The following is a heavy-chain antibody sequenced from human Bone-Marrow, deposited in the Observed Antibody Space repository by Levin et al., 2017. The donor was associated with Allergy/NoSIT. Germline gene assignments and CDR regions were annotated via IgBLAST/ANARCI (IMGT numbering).Heavy chain of an antibody. D-gene: IGHD3-16*01. CDR2: ISSSGSGT. CDR3: AKMGDGGWFDT. V-gene: IGHV3-11*01. CDR1: GFTFGDPY. J-gene: IGHJ5*02. Sequence: GGSLRLSCAASGFTFGDPYMSWIRQAPGKGLEFLAYISSSGSGTFYADSAKGRFTISRDNANNLLYLQIHSLRGEDTALYYCAKMGDGGWFDTWGQGTLVTVSS.